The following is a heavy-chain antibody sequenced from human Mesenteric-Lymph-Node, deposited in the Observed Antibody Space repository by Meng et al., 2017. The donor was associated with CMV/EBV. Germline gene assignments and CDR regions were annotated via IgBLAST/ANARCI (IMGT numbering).Heavy chain of an antibody. V-gene: IGHV3-20*04. J-gene: IGHJ4*02. Sequence: GESLKISCAASGFTFDDYGMGWVRQAPGKGLEWVSGINWNGGSTGYADSVKGRFTISRDNAKNSLYLQMNSLRAEDTALYYCARDFYSSSEYFDYWGQGTLVTVSS. D-gene: IGHD6-13*01. CDR1: GFTFDDYG. CDR3: ARDFYSSSEYFDY. CDR2: INWNGGST.